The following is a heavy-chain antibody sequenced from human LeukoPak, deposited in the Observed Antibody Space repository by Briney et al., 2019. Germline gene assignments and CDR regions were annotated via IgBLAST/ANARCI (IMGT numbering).Heavy chain of an antibody. CDR3: ATHTGVDSPFDY. CDR1: GGSISSYY. J-gene: IGHJ4*02. CDR2: IYTSGST. Sequence: SETLSLTCTVSGGSISSYYWSWIRRPPGKGLEWIGYIYTSGSTNYNPSLKSRVTISVDTSKNQFSLKLSSVTAADTAVYYCATHTGVDSPFDYWGQGTLVTVSS. V-gene: IGHV4-4*09. D-gene: IGHD4-23*01.